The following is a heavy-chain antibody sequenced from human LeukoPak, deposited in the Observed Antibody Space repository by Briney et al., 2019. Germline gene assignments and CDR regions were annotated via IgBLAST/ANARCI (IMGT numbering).Heavy chain of an antibody. Sequence: ASVKVSCKAPGYTFTNYVIHWVRQAPGQRPEWMGWINAGNGDTKYSHHFQGRVTITRGTSASTAYMDMSSLTSEDTALYYCARDDCGDTCYPGGYWGQGTLVTVSS. D-gene: IGHD2-21*01. V-gene: IGHV1-3*01. CDR1: GYTFTNYV. CDR3: ARDDCGDTCYPGGY. J-gene: IGHJ4*02. CDR2: INAGNGDT.